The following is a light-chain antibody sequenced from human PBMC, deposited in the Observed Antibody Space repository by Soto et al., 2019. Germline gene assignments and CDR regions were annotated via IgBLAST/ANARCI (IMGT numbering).Light chain of an antibody. Sequence: TQSPCTLSVSPGERATLSCRASQSVSSSYLAWYQQKPGQAPRLLIYGASSRATGIPDRFSGSGSGTDFTLTISGLEPEDFAVYYCHQYDSSPPITFGQGTRLEIK. CDR2: GAS. J-gene: IGKJ5*01. V-gene: IGKV3-20*01. CDR3: HQYDSSPPIT. CDR1: QSVSSSY.